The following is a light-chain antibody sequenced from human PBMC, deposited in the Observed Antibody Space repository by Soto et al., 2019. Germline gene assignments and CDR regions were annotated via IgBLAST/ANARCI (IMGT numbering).Light chain of an antibody. CDR1: SSNIGSNT. V-gene: IGLV1-44*01. CDR3: SSWDDSLNGSRV. Sequence: QPVLTQPPSASGTPGQRVTISCSGSSSNIGSNTVNWYQQLPGTAPKLLIYSNNQRPSGVPDRFSGSKSGTSASLAISGLQSEDEADYYCSSWDDSLNGSRVFGTGTKLTVL. CDR2: SNN. J-gene: IGLJ1*01.